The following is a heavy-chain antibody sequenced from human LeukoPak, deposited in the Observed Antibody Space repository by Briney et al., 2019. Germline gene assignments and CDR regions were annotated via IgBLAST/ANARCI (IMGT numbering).Heavy chain of an antibody. CDR2: ISYDGSNK. CDR3: ARESPYSGYEY. D-gene: IGHD5-12*01. Sequence: GGSLRLSCAASGFTFSSYAMHWVRQAPGKGLEWVAAISYDGSNKYYADSVKGRFTISRDNSKNTLYLQMNSLRAEDTAVYYCARESPYSGYEYWGQGTLVTVSS. V-gene: IGHV3-30*04. CDR1: GFTFSSYA. J-gene: IGHJ4*02.